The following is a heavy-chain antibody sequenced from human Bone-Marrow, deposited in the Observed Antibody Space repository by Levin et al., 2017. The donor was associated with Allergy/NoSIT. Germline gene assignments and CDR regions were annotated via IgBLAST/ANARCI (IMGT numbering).Heavy chain of an antibody. D-gene: IGHD1-1*01. Sequence: GGSLRLSCAASGFTFSSYGMNWVRQAPGKGLEWVSSISSSSSSIYYADSVKGRFTISRDNAKNSLYLQMNSLRAEDTAVYYCARGRGTTGTTRDDYWGQGTLVTVSS. CDR3: ARGRGTTGTTRDDY. CDR1: GFTFSSYG. V-gene: IGHV3-21*01. CDR2: ISSSSSSI. J-gene: IGHJ4*02.